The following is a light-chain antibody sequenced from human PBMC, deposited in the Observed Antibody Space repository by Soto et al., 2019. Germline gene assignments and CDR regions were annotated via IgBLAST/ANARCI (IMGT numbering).Light chain of an antibody. CDR3: HQYGNSPFT. V-gene: IGKV3-20*01. J-gene: IGKJ2*01. CDR1: QSVSGSK. Sequence: PGNRATLSCRASQSVSGSKLAWYQQRPGQAPRLLIYGGSSRATDIPARFSGSGSGTDYTLTISRLEPEDFALYYCHQYGNSPFTFGQGTKLEIK. CDR2: GGS.